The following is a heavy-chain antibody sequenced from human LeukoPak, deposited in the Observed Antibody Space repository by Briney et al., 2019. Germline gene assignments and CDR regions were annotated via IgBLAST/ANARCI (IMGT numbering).Heavy chain of an antibody. CDR3: ASADYGAFDI. D-gene: IGHD4-17*01. CDR2: INHSGST. V-gene: IGHV4-34*01. Sequence: SETLSLTCAVYGGSFSGYYWSWIRQPPGKGLEWIGEINHSGSTNYNPSLKSRVTISVDTSKNQFSPKLSSVTAADTAVYYCASADYGAFDIWGQGTVVTVSS. J-gene: IGHJ3*02. CDR1: GGSFSGYY.